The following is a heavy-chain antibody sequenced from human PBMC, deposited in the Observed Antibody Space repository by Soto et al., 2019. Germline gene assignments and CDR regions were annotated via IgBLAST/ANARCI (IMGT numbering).Heavy chain of an antibody. CDR2: ISWNSGSI. J-gene: IGHJ4*02. Sequence: SVRLCCAASGFTFDDYAMHWVRQAPGKGLEWVSGISWNSGSIGYADSVKGRFTISRDNAKNSLYLQMNSLRAEDTALYYCAKYITTVVTSGSFDTWGPATLVTVSS. CDR1: GFTFDDYA. D-gene: IGHD2-21*02. V-gene: IGHV3-9*01. CDR3: AKYITTVVTSGSFDT.